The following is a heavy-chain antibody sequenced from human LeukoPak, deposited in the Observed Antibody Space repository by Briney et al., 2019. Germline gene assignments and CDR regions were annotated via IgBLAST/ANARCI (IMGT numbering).Heavy chain of an antibody. J-gene: IGHJ4*02. D-gene: IGHD5-18*01. CDR3: ARLRSYGYWAAFDY. CDR2: IIPIFGTA. CDR1: GGTFSSYA. Sequence: ASVKVSCKASGGTFSSYAISWVRQAPGRGLEWMGGIIPIFGTANYAQKFQGRVTITADESTSTAYMELSSLRSEDTAVYYCARLRSYGYWAAFDYWGQGTLVTVSS. V-gene: IGHV1-69*01.